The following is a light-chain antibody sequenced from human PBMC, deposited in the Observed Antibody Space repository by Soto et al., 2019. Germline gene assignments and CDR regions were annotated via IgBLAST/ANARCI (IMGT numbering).Light chain of an antibody. CDR1: QSVSSY. V-gene: IGKV3-11*01. CDR3: QHRGNWPLT. CDR2: DAS. J-gene: IGKJ4*01. Sequence: EIVLTPSPAPLSLSPGERAPLSCRASQSVSSYLAWYQQKPGQAPRLLIYDASNRATGIPARFSGSGSGTDFTLTISSLEPEDFAVYYCQHRGNWPLTFGGGTKVDIK.